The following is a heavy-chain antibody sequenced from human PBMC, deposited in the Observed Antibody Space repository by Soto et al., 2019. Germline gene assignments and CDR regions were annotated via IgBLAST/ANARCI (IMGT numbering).Heavy chain of an antibody. V-gene: IGHV3-9*01. CDR2: ISWNSGSI. J-gene: IGHJ4*02. CDR3: AKDNYYDSSGYTSGFDY. D-gene: IGHD3-22*01. CDR1: GFTFDDYA. Sequence: SLRLSCAASGFTFDDYAMHWVRQAPGKGLEWVSGISWNSGSIGYADSVKGRFTISRDNAKNSLYLQMNSLRAEDTALYYCAKDNYYDSSGYTSGFDYSGQGTLVTVSS.